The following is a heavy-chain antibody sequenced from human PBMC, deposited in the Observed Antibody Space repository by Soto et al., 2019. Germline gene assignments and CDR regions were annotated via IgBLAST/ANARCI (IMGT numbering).Heavy chain of an antibody. Sequence: WGSLRLSCAVSGFSVINSWIIFFRHSPFKGLEWVAAMKEDGTLQYYVDSVKGRFTISRDNSKNTLYLQMHSLRGEDTALYHCAKGLVAVSGLQWFDPWGQGTLVTVSS. CDR1: GFSVINSW. V-gene: IGHV3-7*03. J-gene: IGHJ5*02. D-gene: IGHD2-21*02. CDR2: MKEDGTLQ. CDR3: AKGLVAVSGLQWFDP.